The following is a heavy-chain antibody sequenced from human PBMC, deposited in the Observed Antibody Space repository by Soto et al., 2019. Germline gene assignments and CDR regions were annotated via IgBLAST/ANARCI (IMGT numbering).Heavy chain of an antibody. CDR2: INRSGRGA. CDR1: GYTSKTHY. D-gene: IGHD2-21*01. J-gene: IGHJ1*01. Sequence: QVQLLQSGPEVKKSGASVKLSCTASGYTSKTHYLQWVREAPGQGLQWMGLINRSGRGALYAQKFQGRVALTMDTSTRTVFLEVNSLRSEDTAVYYCATVESCGGDCYYFQHWGQGTVLTVSS. CDR3: ATVESCGGDCYYFQH. V-gene: IGHV1-46*02.